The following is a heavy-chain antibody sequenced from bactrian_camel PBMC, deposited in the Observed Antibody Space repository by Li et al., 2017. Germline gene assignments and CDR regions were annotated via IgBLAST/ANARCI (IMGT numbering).Heavy chain of an antibody. Sequence: HVQLVESGGGSVQAGGSLRLSCAASRITYSSYSMGWFRQAPGKEREGVAAMYSDGGTTYYSESVKGRFTISRHTNQNTVYLQMNSLEPQDTAMYYCAADYGCLTAIHNLEVISVRYWGQGTQVTVS. J-gene: IGHJ4*01. CDR2: MYSDGGTT. V-gene: IGHV3-3*01. CDR3: AADYGCLTAIHNLEVISVRY. CDR1: RITYSSYS. D-gene: IGHD3*01.